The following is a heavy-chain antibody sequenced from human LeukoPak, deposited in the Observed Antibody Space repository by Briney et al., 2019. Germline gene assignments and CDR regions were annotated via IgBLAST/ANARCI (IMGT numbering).Heavy chain of an antibody. D-gene: IGHD6-19*01. V-gene: IGHV1-2*02. CDR3: ARVSSSGWYGYYYYYYMDV. J-gene: IGHJ6*03. Sequence: ASVKVSCKASGYTFTGYYMHWVRQAPGQGLEWMGWINPNSGGTNYAQKFQGRVTMTRNTSISTAYMELSSLRSEDTAVYYCARVSSSGWYGYYYYYYMDVWGKGTTVTISS. CDR2: INPNSGGT. CDR1: GYTFTGYY.